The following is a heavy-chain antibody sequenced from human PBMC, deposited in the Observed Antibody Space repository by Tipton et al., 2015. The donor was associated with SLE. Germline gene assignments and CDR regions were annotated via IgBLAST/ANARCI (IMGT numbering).Heavy chain of an antibody. CDR1: GGSFSGYY. D-gene: IGHD4-17*01. Sequence: TLSLTCAVYGGSFSGYYWSWIRQPPGKGLEWIGEINHSGSTNYNPSLKSRVTISVDTSKNQFSLKLSSVTAADTAVYYCARRRSYNWFDPWGQGTLVTVSS. J-gene: IGHJ5*02. CDR3: ARRRSYNWFDP. CDR2: INHSGST. V-gene: IGHV4-34*01.